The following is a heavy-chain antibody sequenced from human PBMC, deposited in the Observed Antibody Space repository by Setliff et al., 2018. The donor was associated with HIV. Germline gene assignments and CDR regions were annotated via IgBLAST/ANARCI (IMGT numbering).Heavy chain of an antibody. V-gene: IGHV4-34*01. J-gene: IGHJ2*01. D-gene: IGHD1-1*01. CDR1: GGSFSAHY. Sequence: PSETLSLTCAIYGGSFSAHYWSWIRQPPGKGLEWIGEIYHGGSTNYNPSLESRVTISGDTSKNQFSLKLSSVTAADTAVYYCARGRRWLQLRYYYLDLWDRGTLVTVSS. CDR2: IYHGGST. CDR3: ARGRRWLQLRYYYLDL.